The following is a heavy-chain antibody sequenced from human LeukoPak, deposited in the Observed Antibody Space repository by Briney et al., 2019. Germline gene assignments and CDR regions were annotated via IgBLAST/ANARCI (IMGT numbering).Heavy chain of an antibody. CDR2: IYTGGST. CDR1: GDSISSGSYY. V-gene: IGHV4-61*02. Sequence: SQTLSLTCTVSGDSISSGSYYWSWIRQPAGKGLEWIGRIYTGGSTNYNPSLKSRLTISEDTSKNQFSLKLSSVTAADTAVYYCARALLIAAAAYDYWGQGTLVTVSS. D-gene: IGHD6-13*01. J-gene: IGHJ4*02. CDR3: ARALLIAAAAYDY.